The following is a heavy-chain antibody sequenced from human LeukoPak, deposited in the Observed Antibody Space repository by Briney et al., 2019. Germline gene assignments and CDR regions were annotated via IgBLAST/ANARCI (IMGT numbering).Heavy chain of an antibody. J-gene: IGHJ5*02. D-gene: IGHD6-19*01. CDR2: IIPIFGTA. Sequence: SLKGSCKASVGTFSSYAISWVRQAPGQGLEWMGRIIPIFGTANYAQKFQGRVTITTDESTSTAYIELSSLRSEDTAVYSCATSPAGYSSGGWFDPWGQGTLVTVSS. CDR1: VGTFSSYA. V-gene: IGHV1-69*05. CDR3: ATSPAGYSSGGWFDP.